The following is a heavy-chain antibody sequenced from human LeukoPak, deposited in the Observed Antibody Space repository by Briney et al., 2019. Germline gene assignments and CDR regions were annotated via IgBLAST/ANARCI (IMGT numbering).Heavy chain of an antibody. CDR2: IYYSGSA. Sequence: SETLSLTCTVSGGSISSYYWNWIRQPPGKGLEWIGYIYYSGSADYNPSLKSRVSMSVDTSKNQFSLKLSSVTATDTAVYYCARQRLLWFGESNSGFVYWGQGTLVTVSS. V-gene: IGHV4-59*08. CDR3: ARQRLLWFGESNSGFVY. J-gene: IGHJ4*02. D-gene: IGHD3-10*01. CDR1: GGSISSYY.